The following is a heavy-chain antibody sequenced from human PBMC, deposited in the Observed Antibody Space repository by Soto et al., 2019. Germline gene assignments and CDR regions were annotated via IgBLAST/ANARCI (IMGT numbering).Heavy chain of an antibody. Sequence: EVQLLESGGGLVQPGGSLRLSCAASGFTFSSYAMNWVRQGPGKGLEWVSVISGSGGSTSYADSVKGRFTISRDNSKNTLYLQMSSLRTEDTAVYYCAKGYSSGWYYFDYWGQGTLVTVSP. D-gene: IGHD6-13*01. CDR1: GFTFSSYA. V-gene: IGHV3-23*01. J-gene: IGHJ4*02. CDR3: AKGYSSGWYYFDY. CDR2: ISGSGGST.